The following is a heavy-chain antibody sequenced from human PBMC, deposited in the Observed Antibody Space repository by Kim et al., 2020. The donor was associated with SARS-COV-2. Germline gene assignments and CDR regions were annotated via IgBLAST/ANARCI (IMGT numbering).Heavy chain of an antibody. CDR3: AGGGIVVVPAAIGRYYYYGMDV. CDR1: GGTFSSYA. D-gene: IGHD2-2*02. V-gene: IGHV1-69*13. CDR2: IIPIFGTA. Sequence: SVKVSCKASGGTFSSYAISWVRQAPGQGLEWMGGIIPIFGTANYAQKFQGRVTITADESTSTAYMELSSLRSEDTAVYYCAGGGIVVVPAAIGRYYYYGMDVWGQGTTVTVSS. J-gene: IGHJ6*02.